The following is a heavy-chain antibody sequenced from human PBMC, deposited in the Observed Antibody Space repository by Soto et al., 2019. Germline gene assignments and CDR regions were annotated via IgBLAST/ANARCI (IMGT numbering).Heavy chain of an antibody. J-gene: IGHJ4*02. CDR2: VIPNLGVT. D-gene: IGHD2-15*01. V-gene: IGHV1-69*08. CDR1: GGTLSSYT. CDR3: ARDKGFCSDTSCPDFDY. Sequence: QVQLVQSGAEVKKPGSSVKVSCKASGGTLSSYTFSWVRQAPGQGLERRGRVIPNLGVTNYAKKFQGRFTIVVDTSTSTAYMELNSLRYEDTAVYYCARDKGFCSDTSCPDFDYWGQGTLVTVSS.